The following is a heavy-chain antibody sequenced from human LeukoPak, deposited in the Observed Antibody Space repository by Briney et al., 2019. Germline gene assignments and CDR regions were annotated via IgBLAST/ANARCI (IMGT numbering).Heavy chain of an antibody. V-gene: IGHV1-18*01. Sequence: GASVKVSCKASGYTFTSYGISWVRQAPGQGLEWMGWISAYNGNTNYAQKLQGRVTMTTDTSTSTAYMELSRLRSDDTAVYYCARARVVPAAISIGWFDPWGQGTLVTVSS. CDR2: ISAYNGNT. CDR1: GYTFTSYG. CDR3: ARARVVPAAISIGWFDP. J-gene: IGHJ5*02. D-gene: IGHD2-2*02.